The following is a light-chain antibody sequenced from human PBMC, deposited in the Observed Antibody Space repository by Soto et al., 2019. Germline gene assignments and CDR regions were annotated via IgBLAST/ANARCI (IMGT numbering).Light chain of an antibody. CDR1: SSDIGGYNY. J-gene: IGLJ2*01. Sequence: QSALTQPASVSGSPGQSITISCTGSSSDIGGYNYVSWYQHHPGKAPKVIIYEVSNRPSGVSNRFSGSKSGNTASLTISGLQTEDEADYYCSSYTSSNTLGVFGGGTKVTVL. V-gene: IGLV2-14*01. CDR2: EVS. CDR3: SSYTSSNTLGV.